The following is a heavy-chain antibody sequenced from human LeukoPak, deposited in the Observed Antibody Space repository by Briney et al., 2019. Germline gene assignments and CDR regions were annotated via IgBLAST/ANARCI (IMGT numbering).Heavy chain of an antibody. D-gene: IGHD5-12*01. J-gene: IGHJ3*01. CDR2: INPSGGST. CDR3: ARDPILVATDDAFDV. CDR1: GYTFTSHY. V-gene: IGHV1-46*01. Sequence: ASVKVSCKASGYTFTSHYIHWVRQAPGQGLEWMGIINPSGGSTSYAQNFKGRLTMTRDTSTSTVFMELSSLRSEDTAVYYCARDPILVATDDAFDVWGQGTRVTVPS.